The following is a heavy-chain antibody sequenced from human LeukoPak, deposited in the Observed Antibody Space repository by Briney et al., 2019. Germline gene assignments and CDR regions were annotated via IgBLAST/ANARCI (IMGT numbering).Heavy chain of an antibody. CDR2: INSSGG. CDR1: GYTFTSYY. Sequence: ASVKVSCKASGYTFTSYYMHWVRRAPGQGLEWLGIINSSGGYYAQKFQGRVTMTRDTSTNIVYMELSSLRSEDTAVYYCARTVPALYYFGYWGQGTLVTVSS. CDR3: ARTVPALYYFGY. V-gene: IGHV1-46*01. J-gene: IGHJ4*02. D-gene: IGHD4-17*01.